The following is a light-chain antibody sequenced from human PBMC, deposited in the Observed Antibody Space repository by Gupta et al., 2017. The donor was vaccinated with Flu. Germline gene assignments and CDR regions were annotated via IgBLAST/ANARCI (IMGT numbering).Light chain of an antibody. CDR3: QVWDTTSDHPV. V-gene: IGLV3-21*02. CDR2: DDS. CDR1: NIGSKS. J-gene: IGLJ3*02. Sequence: GGENIGSKSVDWYQQRPGQAPVLVVYDDSDRPSGVPDRFSGSNSGNTATLSISRVEAGDEAAYYCQVWDTTSDHPVFGGGTKLTVL.